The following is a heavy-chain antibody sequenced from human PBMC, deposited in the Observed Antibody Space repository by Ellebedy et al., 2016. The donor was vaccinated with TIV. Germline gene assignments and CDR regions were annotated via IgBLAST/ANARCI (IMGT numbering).Heavy chain of an antibody. CDR2: IWYDGSNK. CDR3: ARGPLVPTGEVAAAGYWYFDL. Sequence: PGGSLRLSCAASGFTFSSYGMHWVRQAPGKGLEWVAVIWYDGSNKYYADSVKGRFTISSDNSKNSLYLQMNSLRAEDTAVYYCARGPLVPTGEVAAAGYWYFDLWGRGTLVTVSS. CDR1: GFTFSSYG. V-gene: IGHV3-33*01. D-gene: IGHD6-13*01. J-gene: IGHJ2*01.